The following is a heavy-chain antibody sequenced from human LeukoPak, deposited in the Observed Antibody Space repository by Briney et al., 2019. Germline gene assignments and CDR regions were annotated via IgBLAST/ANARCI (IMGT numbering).Heavy chain of an antibody. V-gene: IGHV3-9*01. D-gene: IGHD3-22*01. CDR3: AKDIYYYDSSGFFDY. Sequence: GESLRLSCAASGFTFDDYAMHWVRQAPGKGLEWVSGISWNSGSIGYADSVKGRFAISRDNAKNSLYLQMNSLRAEDTALYYCAKDIYYYDSSGFFDYWGQGTLVTVSS. J-gene: IGHJ4*02. CDR2: ISWNSGSI. CDR1: GFTFDDYA.